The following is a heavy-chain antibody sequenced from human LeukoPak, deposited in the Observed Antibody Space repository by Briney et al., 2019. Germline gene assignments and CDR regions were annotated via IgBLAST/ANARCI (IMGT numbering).Heavy chain of an antibody. V-gene: IGHV1-24*01. D-gene: IGHD3-3*01. J-gene: IGHJ5*02. Sequence: ASVTVSCKVSGYTLTELSMHWVRQAPGKGLEWMGGFDPEDGETIYAQKFQGRVTMTEDTSTDTAYMELSSLRSEDTAVYYCATILRFLEWSSHWFDPWGQGTLVTVSS. CDR2: FDPEDGET. CDR3: ATILRFLEWSSHWFDP. CDR1: GYTLTELS.